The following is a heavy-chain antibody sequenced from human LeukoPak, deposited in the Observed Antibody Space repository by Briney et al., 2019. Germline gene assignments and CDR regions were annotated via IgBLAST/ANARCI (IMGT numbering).Heavy chain of an antibody. CDR1: GGSFSGYY. J-gene: IGHJ2*01. CDR3: ARVRDSGSSDGYFDL. Sequence: SETLSLTCAVYGGSFSGYYWSWIRQPPGKGLEWIGEINHSGRTNDNPSLKSRVTTSVDTSKSQFSLKLRSVTAADTAVYYCARVRDSGSSDGYFDLWGRGTLVTVSS. V-gene: IGHV4-34*01. CDR2: INHSGRT. D-gene: IGHD3-10*01.